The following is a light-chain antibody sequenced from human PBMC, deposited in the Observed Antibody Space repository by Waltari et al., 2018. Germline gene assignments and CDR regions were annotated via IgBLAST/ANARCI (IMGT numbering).Light chain of an antibody. CDR3: QQGNTSPPT. CDR2: AAS. V-gene: IGKV1-12*01. Sequence: DIQMTQSPSSVSASVGDRVNITCRASPGLSSWVAWYQQKPGQAPQLLIYAASRLQSGVPARFSSSGSWTDFTLVISSLPPEDLATYYCQQGNTSPPTFGPGTKVEMK. J-gene: IGKJ3*01. CDR1: PGLSSW.